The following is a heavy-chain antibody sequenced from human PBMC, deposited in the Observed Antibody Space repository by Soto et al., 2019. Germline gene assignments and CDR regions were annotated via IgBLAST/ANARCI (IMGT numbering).Heavy chain of an antibody. D-gene: IGHD3-10*02. Sequence: PSETLSLTCAVSGDSINSTYWWNWVRQSPGKGLEWVSYISSSSTTKYFADSVKGRFTISRDNSKDTLYLQMNSLRAEDTAVYYCARDFHMFSSLRIGGQGTLVTVSS. CDR2: ISSSSTTK. V-gene: IGHV3-48*01. J-gene: IGHJ4*02. CDR1: GDSINSTYW. CDR3: ARDFHMFSSLRI.